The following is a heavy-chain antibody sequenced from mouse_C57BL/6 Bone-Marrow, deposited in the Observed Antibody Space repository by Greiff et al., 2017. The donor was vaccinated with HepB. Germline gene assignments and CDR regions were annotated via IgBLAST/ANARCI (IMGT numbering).Heavy chain of an antibody. CDR2: ITHSGET. CDR1: GFPITSGYY. CDR3: AGDIYYGPWFAY. Sequence: KLQESGPGLVKPSQSLFLTCSITGFPITSGYYWIWIRQSPGKPLEWMGYITHSGETFYNPSLQSPISITRETSKNQFFLQLNSVTTEDTAMYYCAGDIYYGPWFAYWGQGTLVTVSA. D-gene: IGHD2-1*01. V-gene: IGHV12-3*01. J-gene: IGHJ3*01.